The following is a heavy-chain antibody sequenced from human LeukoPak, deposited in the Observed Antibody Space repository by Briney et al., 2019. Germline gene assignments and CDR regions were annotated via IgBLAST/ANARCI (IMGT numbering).Heavy chain of an antibody. CDR1: GFTFSGYI. Sequence: GGSLRLSCAASGFTFSGYIMNWLRQAPGNGLEWIAYISGTGSNIYYADSVKGRFTVSRDNAQNSLFLQMNSLTVEDTAVYYCARDEPSGGDYDGAWFDPWGQGVLVTVSS. V-gene: IGHV3-48*01. D-gene: IGHD4-17*01. CDR2: ISGTGSNI. CDR3: ARDEPSGGDYDGAWFDP. J-gene: IGHJ5*02.